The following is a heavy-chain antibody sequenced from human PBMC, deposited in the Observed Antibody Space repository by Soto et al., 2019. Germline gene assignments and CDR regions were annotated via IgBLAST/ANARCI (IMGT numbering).Heavy chain of an antibody. D-gene: IGHD3-22*01. V-gene: IGHV4-59*01. CDR2: LFHSGTP. Sequence: PSETLSLTCTIPDDSINTYYWNWIRQPPGKGLEWIGYLFHSGTPNYNPSLKSRVTISRDTSENRFSLKLNSVTAADTAVYYCARKDDSSGYYTFDYWGQGTLVTVSS. CDR3: ARKDDSSGYYTFDY. CDR1: DDSINTYY. J-gene: IGHJ4*02.